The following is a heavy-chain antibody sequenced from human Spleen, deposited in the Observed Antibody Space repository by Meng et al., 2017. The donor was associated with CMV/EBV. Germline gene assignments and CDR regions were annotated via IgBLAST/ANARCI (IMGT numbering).Heavy chain of an antibody. CDR3: ARVGCSSTSCYQYNWFDP. D-gene: IGHD2-2*01. V-gene: IGHV4-39*07. J-gene: IGHJ5*02. CDR2: IYFTGST. Sequence: SETLSLTCTVSGGSISTSTYYWGWIRQPPGKGLEWIGTIYFTGSTYYTPSLKSRVTISVDTSKNHFSLKLSSVTAADTAVYYCARVGCSSTSCYQYNWFDPWGQGTLVTVSS. CDR1: GGSISTSTYY.